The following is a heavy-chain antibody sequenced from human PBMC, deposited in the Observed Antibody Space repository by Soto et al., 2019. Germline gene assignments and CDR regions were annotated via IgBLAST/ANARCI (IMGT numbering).Heavy chain of an antibody. Sequence: ASVKVSCKASGYTFTSYAMHWVRQAPGQRLEWMGWINAGNGNTKYSQKFQGRVTITRDTSASTAYMELSSLRSEDTAVYYCARGKYSSSSMGYYYYYYMDVWGKGTTVTVSS. CDR1: GYTFTSYA. D-gene: IGHD6-6*01. CDR3: ARGKYSSSSMGYYYYYYMDV. J-gene: IGHJ6*03. V-gene: IGHV1-3*01. CDR2: INAGNGNT.